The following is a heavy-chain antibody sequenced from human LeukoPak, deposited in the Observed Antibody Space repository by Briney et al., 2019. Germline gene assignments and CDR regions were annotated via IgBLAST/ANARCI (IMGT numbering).Heavy chain of an antibody. CDR3: ARDFYDFWSGHWNWFDP. V-gene: IGHV4-39*07. J-gene: IGHJ5*02. Sequence: ASETLSLTCTVSGGSISSSSYYWGWIRQPPGKGLEWIGSIYYSGSTYYNPSLKSRVTISVDTSKNQFSLKLSSVTAADTAVYYCARDFYDFWSGHWNWFDPWGQGTLVTVSS. D-gene: IGHD3-3*01. CDR1: GGSISSSSYY. CDR2: IYYSGST.